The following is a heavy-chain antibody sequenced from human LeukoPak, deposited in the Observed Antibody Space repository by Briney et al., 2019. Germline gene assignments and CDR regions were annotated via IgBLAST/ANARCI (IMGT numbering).Heavy chain of an antibody. CDR2: IFFSGTT. V-gene: IGHV4-59*12. CDR1: SGSLSNYY. D-gene: IGHD3-10*01. Sequence: SETLSLTCTVSSGSLSNYYWSWIRQPPGKGLEWIGYIFFSGTTNYNPSLKSRVIISVDTSKNQFSLQLTSVTAADTAVYYCARVGDLFGAHRVRGLPPDYYYMDVWGKGTMVTVSS. J-gene: IGHJ6*03. CDR3: ARVGDLFGAHRVRGLPPDYYYMDV.